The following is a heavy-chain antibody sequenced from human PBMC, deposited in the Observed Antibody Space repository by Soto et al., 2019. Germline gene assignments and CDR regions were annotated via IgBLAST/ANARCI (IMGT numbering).Heavy chain of an antibody. CDR2: ISAYNGNT. D-gene: IGHD5-18*01. Sequence: QVQLVQSGAEVKKPGASVKVSCKASGYTFTSYGISWVRQAPGQGLEWMGWISAYNGNTNYAQKLQGRVTMTTDTSTKTAHMEVRSLRSADTAVYYCARKQFDSDGPKGGLDYWGQGTLVTVSS. J-gene: IGHJ4*02. CDR1: GYTFTSYG. CDR3: ARKQFDSDGPKGGLDY. V-gene: IGHV1-18*01.